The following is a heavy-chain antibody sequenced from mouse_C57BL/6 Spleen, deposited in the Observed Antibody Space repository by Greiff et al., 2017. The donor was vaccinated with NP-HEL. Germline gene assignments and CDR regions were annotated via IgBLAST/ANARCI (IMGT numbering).Heavy chain of an antibody. Sequence: QVQLQQSGAELVKPGASVKLSCKASGYTFTSYWMHWVKQRPGQGLEWIGMIHPNSGSTNYNEKFKSKATLTVDKSSSTAYMQLSSLTSEDSAVYYCARWGTSGSGYFDVWGTGTTVTVSS. CDR3: ARWGTSGSGYFDV. J-gene: IGHJ1*03. CDR1: GYTFTSYW. V-gene: IGHV1-64*01. D-gene: IGHD1-1*01. CDR2: IHPNSGST.